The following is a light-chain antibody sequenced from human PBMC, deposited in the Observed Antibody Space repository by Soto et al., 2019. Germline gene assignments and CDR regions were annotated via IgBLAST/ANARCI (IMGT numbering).Light chain of an antibody. CDR3: QQYNSYRLT. J-gene: IGKJ4*01. V-gene: IGKV1-5*01. CDR1: QSINKW. CDR2: DAS. Sequence: DIPMTQSPSTLSASVGDRVTITCRASQSINKWLAWYQQKPGKAPNLLINDASTLASGVPSRFSGSGSGTEFTITISSLQSADFATYYCQQYNSYRLTFGGGTKVEIK.